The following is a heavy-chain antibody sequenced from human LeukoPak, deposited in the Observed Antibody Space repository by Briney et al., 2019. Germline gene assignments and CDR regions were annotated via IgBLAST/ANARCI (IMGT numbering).Heavy chain of an antibody. Sequence: SETLSLTCTVSGGSISSYYRSWIRQPPGKGLEWTGYIYYSGSTNYNPSLKSRVTISVDTSKNQFSLKLSSVTAADTAVYYCARSYRFDPWGQGTLVTVSS. V-gene: IGHV4-59*01. CDR3: ARSYRFDP. CDR2: IYYSGST. D-gene: IGHD3-16*02. CDR1: GGSISSYY. J-gene: IGHJ5*02.